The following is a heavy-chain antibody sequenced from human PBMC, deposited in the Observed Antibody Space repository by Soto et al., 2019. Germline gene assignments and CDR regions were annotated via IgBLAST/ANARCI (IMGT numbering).Heavy chain of an antibody. V-gene: IGHV3-30-3*01. CDR3: ERVNDYGDYFRY. D-gene: IGHD4-17*01. CDR2: ISYDGSNK. J-gene: IGHJ4*02. Sequence: QVQLVESGGGVVQPGRSLRLSCAASGFTFSSYAMHWVRQAPGKGLEWVAVISYDGSNKYYADSVKGRFTISRDNSKNTLYLQMNSLRAEDTAVYYCERVNDYGDYFRYWGQGTLVTVSS. CDR1: GFTFSSYA.